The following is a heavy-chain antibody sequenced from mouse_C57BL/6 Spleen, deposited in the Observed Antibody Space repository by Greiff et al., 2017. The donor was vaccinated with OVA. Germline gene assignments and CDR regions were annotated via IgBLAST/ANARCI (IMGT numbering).Heavy chain of an antibody. J-gene: IGHJ3*01. V-gene: IGHV1-74*01. CDR2: IHPSDSDT. CDR1: GYTFTSYW. Sequence: QVQLQQPGAELVKPGASVKVSCKASGYTFTSYWMHWVKQRPGQGLEWIGRIHPSDSDTNYNQKFKGKATLIVDKSSSTAYMQLSSLTSEDSAVYYCAIGTAQAGFAYWGQGTLVTVSA. CDR3: AIGTAQAGFAY. D-gene: IGHD3-2*02.